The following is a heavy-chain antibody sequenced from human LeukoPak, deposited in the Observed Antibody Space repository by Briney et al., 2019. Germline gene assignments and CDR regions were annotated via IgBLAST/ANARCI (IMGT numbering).Heavy chain of an antibody. CDR2: ISSSGSTI. J-gene: IGHJ4*02. D-gene: IGHD5-18*01. CDR3: ARDWIRGYDY. CDR1: GFTFSSYE. Sequence: GGSLRLSCAASGFTFSSYEMNWVRQAPGKGLEWVSYISSSGSTIYYADSVKGRFTISRDNAKNSLYLQMNSPRAEDTAVYYCARDWIRGYDYWGQGTLVTVSS. V-gene: IGHV3-48*03.